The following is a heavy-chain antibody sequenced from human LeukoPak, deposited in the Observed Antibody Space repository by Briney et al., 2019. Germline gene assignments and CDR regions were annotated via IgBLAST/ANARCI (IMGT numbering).Heavy chain of an antibody. Sequence: GGSLRLSCAASGFIFSSYGMHWVRQAPGKGLEWVAFIRYDGSNKYYADSVKGRFTISRDNSKNTLYLQMNSLRAEDTAVYYCARAALVDDSSGYYYDYWGQGTLVTVSS. J-gene: IGHJ4*02. D-gene: IGHD3-22*01. V-gene: IGHV3-30*02. CDR2: IRYDGSNK. CDR3: ARAALVDDSSGYYYDY. CDR1: GFIFSSYG.